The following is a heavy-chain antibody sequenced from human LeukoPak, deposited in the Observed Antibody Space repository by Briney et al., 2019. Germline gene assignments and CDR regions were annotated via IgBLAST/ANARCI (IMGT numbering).Heavy chain of an antibody. CDR3: ARGKQLGDFDY. D-gene: IGHD6-6*01. Sequence: SETLSLTCAVYGGSFSGYYWSWIRQPPGKGLEWIGRIYTSGSTNYNPSLKSRVPISVDTSKNQFSLKLSSVTAADTAVYYCARGKQLGDFDYWGQGTLVTVSS. CDR2: IYTSGST. J-gene: IGHJ4*02. CDR1: GGSFSGYY. V-gene: IGHV4-4*08.